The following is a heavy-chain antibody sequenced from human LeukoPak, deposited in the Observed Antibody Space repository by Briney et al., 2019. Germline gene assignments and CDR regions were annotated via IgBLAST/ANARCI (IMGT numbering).Heavy chain of an antibody. D-gene: IGHD4-17*01. CDR1: GGSISSGDYY. CDR3: ASLSGDYGSGYFDY. J-gene: IGHJ4*02. Sequence: SETLSLTCTVSGGSISSGDYYWSWIRQPPGKGLEWIGYIYYSGSTYCNPSLKSRVTISVDTSKNQFSLKLSSVTAADTAVYYCASLSGDYGSGYFDYWGQGTLVTVSS. V-gene: IGHV4-30-4*08. CDR2: IYYSGST.